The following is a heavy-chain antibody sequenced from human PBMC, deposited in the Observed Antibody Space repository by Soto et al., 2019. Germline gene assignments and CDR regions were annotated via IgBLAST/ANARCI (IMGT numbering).Heavy chain of an antibody. CDR1: GFTFSNYA. Sequence: HPGGSLRLSCAASGFTFSNYAMSWVRQAPGKALEWVSSINIVGGNTNYADSVRGRFTMSRDDSKNTVFLQMNSLRAEDTAIDYCTKNYYFDSWGQGTLVTVSS. J-gene: IGHJ4*02. V-gene: IGHV3-23*01. CDR2: INIVGGNT. CDR3: TKNYYFDS.